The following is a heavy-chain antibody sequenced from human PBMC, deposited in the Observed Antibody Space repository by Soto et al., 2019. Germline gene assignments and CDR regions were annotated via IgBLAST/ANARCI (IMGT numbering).Heavy chain of an antibody. CDR3: GRETTVTTFGWFEP. D-gene: IGHD4-17*01. J-gene: IGHJ5*02. Sequence: PSETLSLTCTVSNGSISNYYWSWLRQPPGKGLEWIGYIYYSGSTNYNPSLKRRVTISVDTSKNQFSLKLTTVTTPDPAVYYCGRETTVTTFGWFEPWGQGXLVTVSS. V-gene: IGHV4-59*01. CDR1: NGSISNYY. CDR2: IYYSGST.